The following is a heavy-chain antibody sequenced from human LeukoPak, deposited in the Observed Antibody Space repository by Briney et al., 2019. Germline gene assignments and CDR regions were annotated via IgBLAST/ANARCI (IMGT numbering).Heavy chain of an antibody. D-gene: IGHD4-11*01. CDR1: GFTFSDYY. CDR2: ISSSGSTI. CDR3: ARDRWDYDYRKYNFDY. V-gene: IGHV3-11*04. Sequence: GGSLRLSCAASGFTFSDYYMSWIRQAPGKGLEWVSYISSSGSTIYYADSVKGRFTISRDNAKNSLYLQMNSLRAEDTAVYYCARDRWDYDYRKYNFDYWGQGTLVTVSS. J-gene: IGHJ4*02.